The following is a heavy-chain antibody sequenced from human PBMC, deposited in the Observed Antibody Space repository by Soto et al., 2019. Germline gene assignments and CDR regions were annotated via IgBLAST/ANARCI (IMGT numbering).Heavy chain of an antibody. CDR2: INAGNGNT. J-gene: IGHJ4*02. Sequence: ASVKVSCKASGYTFTSYAMHWVRQAPGQRLEWMGWINAGNGNTKYSQKFQGRVTITRDTSASTAYMELSSLRSEDTAVYYCARDFGKLRPFDYWGQGTLVTVS. D-gene: IGHD3-10*01. V-gene: IGHV1-3*01. CDR1: GYTFTSYA. CDR3: ARDFGKLRPFDY.